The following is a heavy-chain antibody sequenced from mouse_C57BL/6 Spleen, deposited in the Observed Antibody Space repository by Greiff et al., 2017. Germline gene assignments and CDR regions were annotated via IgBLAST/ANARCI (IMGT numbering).Heavy chain of an antibody. Sequence: VNLVESGAELVRPGTSVKVSCKASGYAFTNYLIEWVKQRPGQGLEWIGVINPGSGGTNYNEKFKGKATLTADKSSSTAYMQLSSLTSEDSAVYFCARRITTVVFDYWGQGTTLTVSS. CDR1: GYAFTNYL. CDR2: INPGSGGT. D-gene: IGHD1-1*01. J-gene: IGHJ2*01. CDR3: ARRITTVVFDY. V-gene: IGHV1-54*01.